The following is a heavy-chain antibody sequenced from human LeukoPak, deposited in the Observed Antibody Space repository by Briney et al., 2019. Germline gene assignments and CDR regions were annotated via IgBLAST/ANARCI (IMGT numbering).Heavy chain of an antibody. CDR3: ARDEGYNYGNPIDY. CDR2: ILYDGSNK. CDR1: GFTFSTYA. Sequence: GGSLRLSCAASGFTFSTYAMHWVRQAPGKGLEWVALILYDGSNKYYADSVKGRFTIFRDNSKNTLYLQMNSLRAEDTSLYYCARDEGYNYGNPIDYWGQGTLVTVSS. V-gene: IGHV3-30*04. D-gene: IGHD5-18*01. J-gene: IGHJ4*02.